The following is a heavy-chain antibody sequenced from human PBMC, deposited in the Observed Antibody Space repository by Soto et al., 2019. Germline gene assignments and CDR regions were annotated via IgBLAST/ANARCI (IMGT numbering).Heavy chain of an antibody. Sequence: LRLSCAASGFTFSSYAMSWVRQAPGKGLEWVSAISGSGGSTYYADSVKGRFTISRDNSKNTLYLQMNSLRAEDTAVYYCAKSYYDSSGYYHPYYYYGMDVWGQGTTVTVSS. D-gene: IGHD3-22*01. CDR3: AKSYYDSSGYYHPYYYYGMDV. CDR2: ISGSGGST. CDR1: GFTFSSYA. V-gene: IGHV3-23*01. J-gene: IGHJ6*02.